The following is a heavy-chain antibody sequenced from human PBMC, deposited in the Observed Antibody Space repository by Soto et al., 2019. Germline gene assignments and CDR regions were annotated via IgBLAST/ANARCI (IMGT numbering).Heavy chain of an antibody. Sequence: LSLTFSVSGGSVSSVNSYWSWIRQPPVKGLEWIGYIYYSGSTNYNPSLKSRVTISVETSKNQFSLKLSSVDAADTAVYYCARGRMEHFSEWSGTYYSVDGMDVWGKGRPVTVSS. V-gene: IGHV4-61*01. CDR3: ARGRMEHFSEWSGTYYSVDGMDV. J-gene: IGHJ6*04. D-gene: IGHD3-10*02. CDR1: GGSVSSVNSY. CDR2: IYYSGST.